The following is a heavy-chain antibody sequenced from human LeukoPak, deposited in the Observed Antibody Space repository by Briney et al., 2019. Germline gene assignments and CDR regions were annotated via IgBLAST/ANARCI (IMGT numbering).Heavy chain of an antibody. D-gene: IGHD5-24*01. CDR2: INTSGST. Sequence: PSETLSLTCTVSGGSISSGSYYWSWIRQPAGKGLEWIRRINTSGSTNYNPSLKSRVTISVDTSKNQFSLKLSSVTAADTAMYYCARGRWTSSNYNWFDPWGQGTLVTVSS. CDR3: ARGRWTSSNYNWFDP. V-gene: IGHV4-61*02. CDR1: GGSISSGSYY. J-gene: IGHJ5*02.